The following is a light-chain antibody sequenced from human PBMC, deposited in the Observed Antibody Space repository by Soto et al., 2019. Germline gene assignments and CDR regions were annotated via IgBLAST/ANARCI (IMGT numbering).Light chain of an antibody. CDR3: QQFNISPQVT. V-gene: IGKV3-20*01. CDR1: QSITSNY. Sequence: EIVLTQSPGSLSLSPGETATLSCRASQSITSNYLAWYQQKPGQAPMLLIYGTSTRATGIPDRFSGSASGTDFTLIISRLEPEDFAVYYCQQFNISPQVTFGGGTKVEI. CDR2: GTS. J-gene: IGKJ4*01.